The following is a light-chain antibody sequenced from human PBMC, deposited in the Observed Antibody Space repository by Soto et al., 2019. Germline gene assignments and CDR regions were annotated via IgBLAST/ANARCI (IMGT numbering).Light chain of an antibody. CDR3: QQYNNWPPGT. J-gene: IGKJ3*01. CDR2: GAS. CDR1: QSVSSN. V-gene: IGKV3-15*01. Sequence: IVMTPSPATLSVSPGERSTISFSSSQSVSSNLAWYQQKPGQAPRLLIYGASTRATGIPARFSGSGSGTEFTLTISSLQSEDFAVYYCQQYNNWPPGTFGPGTKVDIK.